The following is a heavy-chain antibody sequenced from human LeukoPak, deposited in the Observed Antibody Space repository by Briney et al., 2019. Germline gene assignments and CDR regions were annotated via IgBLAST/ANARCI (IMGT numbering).Heavy chain of an antibody. D-gene: IGHD1-14*01. Sequence: SETLSLTCSVSGGSFSRYSWNWIRQPPGKGLEWIGYIYTSGSTNYNPSLKSRVTMSVDTSKNQFSLKLSSVTAADTAVYYCARDHGLTIDYWGQGTLVTVSS. J-gene: IGHJ4*02. V-gene: IGHV4-4*09. CDR1: GGSFSRYS. CDR3: ARDHGLTIDY. CDR2: IYTSGST.